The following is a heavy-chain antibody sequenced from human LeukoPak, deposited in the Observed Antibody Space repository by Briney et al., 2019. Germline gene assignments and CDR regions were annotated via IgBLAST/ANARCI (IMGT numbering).Heavy chain of an antibody. CDR2: IYTSGST. CDR1: GGSISSYY. CDR3: AREPITMVRGGYFDY. V-gene: IGHV4-4*07. D-gene: IGHD3-10*01. J-gene: IGHJ4*02. Sequence: SETLSLTCTVSGGSISSYYWSWIRQPAGKGLEWIGRIYTSGSTNYNPSLKSRVTMSVDTSKNQFSLKLSSVTAADTAVYYCAREPITMVRGGYFDYWGQGTLVTVSS.